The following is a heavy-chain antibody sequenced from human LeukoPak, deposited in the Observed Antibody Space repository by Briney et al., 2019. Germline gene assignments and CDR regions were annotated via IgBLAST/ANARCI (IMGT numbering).Heavy chain of an antibody. Sequence: PGTSLRLSCGVSGFSIGNHGMHWIRQAPDKGLEWVAMISHDGGAKYYGDSVKGRLTISRDNSDNTLYLQMNSLRVEDTAVYYRARDWGSSGWYNWFDPWGQGILVTVSS. V-gene: IGHV3-30*03. CDR3: ARDWGSSGWYNWFDP. D-gene: IGHD3-16*01. CDR1: GFSIGNHG. CDR2: ISHDGGAK. J-gene: IGHJ5*02.